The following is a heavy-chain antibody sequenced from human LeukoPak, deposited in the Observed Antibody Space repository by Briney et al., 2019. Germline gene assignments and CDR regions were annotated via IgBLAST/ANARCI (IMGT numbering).Heavy chain of an antibody. Sequence: GGSLRLSCAASGFTFSSYSMSWVRQAPGKGLDWVSAISSGGDDIHYSDSVKGRFTISRDNSKNSLYLQMNSLRTEDTALYYCAKGMEYSNYPFDYWGQGTLVTVSS. J-gene: IGHJ4*02. CDR1: GFTFSSYS. V-gene: IGHV3-21*04. CDR3: AKGMEYSNYPFDY. D-gene: IGHD4-11*01. CDR2: ISSGGDDI.